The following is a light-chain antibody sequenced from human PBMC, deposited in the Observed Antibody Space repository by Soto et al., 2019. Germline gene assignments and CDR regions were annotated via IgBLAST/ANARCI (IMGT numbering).Light chain of an antibody. J-gene: IGLJ1*01. Sequence: QSLLTQPASVSGSPGQSITISCPGTSSDVGSYNLVSWYQQHPGKAPKLMIYEVSKRPSGVSNRFSGSKSGNTASLTISGLQAEDEADYYCCSYAGSSTFFYVFGTGTKVTVL. CDR3: CSYAGSSTFFYV. V-gene: IGLV2-23*02. CDR1: SSDVGSYNL. CDR2: EVS.